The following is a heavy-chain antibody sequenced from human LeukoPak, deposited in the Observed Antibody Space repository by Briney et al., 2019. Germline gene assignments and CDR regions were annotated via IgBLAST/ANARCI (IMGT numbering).Heavy chain of an antibody. V-gene: IGHV1-69*05. D-gene: IGHD2-2*01. CDR1: GGTFSSYA. Sequence: ASVKVSCKASGGTFSSYAISWVRQAPGQGLEWMGGIIPIFGTANYAQKFQGRVTITTDESTSTAYMELSSLRSEDTAVYYCARGGVVWDIVVVPAAPFDYWGQGTLVTVSS. J-gene: IGHJ4*02. CDR2: IIPIFGTA. CDR3: ARGGVVWDIVVVPAAPFDY.